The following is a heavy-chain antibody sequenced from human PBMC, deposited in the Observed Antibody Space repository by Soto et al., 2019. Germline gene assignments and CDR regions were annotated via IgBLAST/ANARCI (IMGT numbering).Heavy chain of an antibody. CDR2: ISSSGGST. CDR1: GFTFSSYA. V-gene: IGHV3-64*04. Sequence: GSLKISCSASGFTFSSYAMYWVRQAPGKGLEYVSSISSSGGSTYYADSVKGRFTISRDNSKNTLYLQMSSLRAEDTAVYYCARSHLYYDSSGYPDYWGQGTLVTVSS. CDR3: ARSHLYYDSSGYPDY. D-gene: IGHD3-22*01. J-gene: IGHJ4*02.